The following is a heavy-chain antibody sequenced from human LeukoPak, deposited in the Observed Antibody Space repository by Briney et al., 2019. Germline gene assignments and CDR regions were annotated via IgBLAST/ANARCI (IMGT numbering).Heavy chain of an antibody. Sequence: PGGSLRLSCAASGFTFSSYSMNWVRQAPGKGLEWVSSISSSSSYIYYADSVKGRFTISRDNAKNSLYLQMNSLRAEDTAVYYCAREDYGGNTSPFDYWGQGTLVTVSS. CDR1: GFTFSSYS. CDR2: ISSSSSYI. V-gene: IGHV3-21*01. CDR3: AREDYGGNTSPFDY. D-gene: IGHD4-23*01. J-gene: IGHJ4*02.